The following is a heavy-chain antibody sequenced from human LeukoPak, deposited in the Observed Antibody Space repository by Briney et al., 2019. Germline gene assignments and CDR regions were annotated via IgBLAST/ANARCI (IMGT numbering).Heavy chain of an antibody. CDR1: GGSISNYY. V-gene: IGHV4-59*01. Sequence: SETLSLTCTVSGGSISNYYWSWIRQPPGKGLEWIGYIYYSGSTSYNPSLRSRLTISVDTSNNQFSLRLNSVTAADTAVYYCARGGWAFDVWGQGTMVTVSS. CDR2: IYYSGST. J-gene: IGHJ3*01. CDR3: ARGGWAFDV.